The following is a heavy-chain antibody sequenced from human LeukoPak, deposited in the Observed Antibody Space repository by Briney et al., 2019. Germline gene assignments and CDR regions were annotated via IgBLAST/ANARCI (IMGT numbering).Heavy chain of an antibody. J-gene: IGHJ4*02. CDR1: GFTFSSYW. V-gene: IGHV3-7*01. Sequence: GGSLRLSCAASGFTFSSYWMSWVRQAPGKGLEWVANIKQDGSEKYYVDSVKGRFTISRDNAKNSLYLQMNSLRAEDTAVYYCATFYYDFWSGYYPKKNFDYWGQGTLVTVSS. CDR3: ATFYYDFWSGYYPKKNFDY. CDR2: IKQDGSEK. D-gene: IGHD3-3*01.